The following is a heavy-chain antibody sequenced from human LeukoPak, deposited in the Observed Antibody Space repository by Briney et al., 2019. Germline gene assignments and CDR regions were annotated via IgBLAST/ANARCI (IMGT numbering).Heavy chain of an antibody. CDR2: IKQAGSEK. CDR3: VILEWLTPAPTVAQPYYYYYGLDV. Sequence: GRSLRLSCVASRFTFSSYWMSWVRQAPGKGLEWVADIKQAGSEKDYVDSVKGRFIISRDNAKNSLYLQMNSLRTEDTALYYCVILEWLTPAPTVAQPYYYYYGLDVWGQGTTVTVSS. D-gene: IGHD3-3*01. CDR1: RFTFSSYW. J-gene: IGHJ6*02. V-gene: IGHV3-7*05.